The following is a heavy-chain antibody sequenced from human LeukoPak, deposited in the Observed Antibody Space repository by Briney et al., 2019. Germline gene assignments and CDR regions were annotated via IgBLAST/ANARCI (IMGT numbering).Heavy chain of an antibody. J-gene: IGHJ4*02. D-gene: IGHD3-16*01. V-gene: IGHV4-39*01. CDR2: IYSSVT. Sequence: SETLSLTCTVSGDSISSSSYYWVWIRQPPGKGLEWIASIYSSVTYYNPSLKSRVTISVDTSKNQFSLNLSSVTAADTAVYYCASRPFLWGFAYWGQGTLVTVSS. CDR3: ASRPFLWGFAY. CDR1: GDSISSSSYY.